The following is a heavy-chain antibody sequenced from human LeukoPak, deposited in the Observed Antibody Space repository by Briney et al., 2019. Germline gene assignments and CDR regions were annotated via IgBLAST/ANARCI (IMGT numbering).Heavy chain of an antibody. CDR2: ITGSGDTT. D-gene: IGHD1-26*01. J-gene: IGHJ4*02. V-gene: IGHV3-23*01. Sequence: GGSPRLSCEASAFTFSSYPMTWVRQAPGKGLEWVSSITGSGDTTYYADSVKGRFTISRDNPKNTLYLQMNSLRDEDTAVYYCAIVWELPGYWGQGTLVTVSS. CDR3: AIVWELPGY. CDR1: AFTFSSYP.